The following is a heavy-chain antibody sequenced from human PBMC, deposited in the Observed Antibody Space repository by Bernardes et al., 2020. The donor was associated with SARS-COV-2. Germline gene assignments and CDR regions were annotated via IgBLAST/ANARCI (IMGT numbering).Heavy chain of an antibody. D-gene: IGHD5-12*01. Sequence: SVKVSCKASGYTFTSYAMNWVRQAPGQGLEWMGWINTNTGHPTYAQGFTGRFVFSLDTSVSTAYLQISSLKAEDTAVYYCAILSDYEEENWYFDLWGRGTLVTVSS. CDR2: INTNTGHP. CDR3: AILSDYEEENWYFDL. J-gene: IGHJ2*01. V-gene: IGHV7-4-1*02. CDR1: GYTFTSYA.